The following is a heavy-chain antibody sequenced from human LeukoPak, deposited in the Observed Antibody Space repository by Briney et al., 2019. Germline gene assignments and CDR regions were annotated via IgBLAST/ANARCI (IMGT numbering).Heavy chain of an antibody. Sequence: GESLKISCKGSGYSFSNYWIGWVRQMPGKGLEWMGIIWPGDSDTRYSPSFQGQVTISADKSISTAYLQWSSLKASDTAMYYCASRPRIGSFQYWGQGTLVPVPS. V-gene: IGHV5-51*01. CDR1: GYSFSNYW. J-gene: IGHJ1*01. CDR2: IWPGDSDT. D-gene: IGHD3-22*01. CDR3: ASRPRIGSFQY.